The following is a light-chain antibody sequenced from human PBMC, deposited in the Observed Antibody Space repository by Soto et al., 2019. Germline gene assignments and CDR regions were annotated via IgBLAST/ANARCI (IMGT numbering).Light chain of an antibody. CDR2: EVS. CDR1: SSDVGGYNY. CDR3: SSYACSNNLV. J-gene: IGLJ2*01. Sequence: QSVLTQPPSASGSPGQSVTISCTGTSSDVGGYNYVSWYQQHPGKAPKLMIYEVSKRPSGVPDRFSGSKSGNTASLTVSRLQAEDDADYYCSSYACSNNLVFGGGTKLTVL. V-gene: IGLV2-8*01.